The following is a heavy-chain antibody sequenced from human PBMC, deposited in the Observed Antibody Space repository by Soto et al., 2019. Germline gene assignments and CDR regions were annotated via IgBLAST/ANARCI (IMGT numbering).Heavy chain of an antibody. D-gene: IGHD2-15*01. Sequence: ASVKVSCKASGYTFTSYDINWVRQATGQGLEWMGWMNPNSGNTGHAQKFQGRVTMTRNTSISTAYMELSSLRSEDTAVYYCAREYCSGGSCYSDGGMDVWGQGTTVTVSS. V-gene: IGHV1-8*01. CDR3: AREYCSGGSCYSDGGMDV. CDR1: GYTFTSYD. J-gene: IGHJ6*02. CDR2: MNPNSGNT.